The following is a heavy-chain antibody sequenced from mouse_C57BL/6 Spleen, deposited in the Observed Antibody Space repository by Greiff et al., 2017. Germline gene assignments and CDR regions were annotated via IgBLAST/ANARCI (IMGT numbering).Heavy chain of an antibody. V-gene: IGHV1-62-2*01. CDR2: FYPGSGSI. CDR3: ARHEDQFYAMDY. CDR1: GYTFTEYT. Sequence: QVQLQQSGAELVKPGASVKLFCKASGYTFTEYTIHWVKQRSGQGLEWIGWFYPGSGSIKYNEKFKDKATLTADKSYSTVYMELSRLTSDDSAVYFCARHEDQFYAMDYWGQGTSVTVSS. J-gene: IGHJ4*01.